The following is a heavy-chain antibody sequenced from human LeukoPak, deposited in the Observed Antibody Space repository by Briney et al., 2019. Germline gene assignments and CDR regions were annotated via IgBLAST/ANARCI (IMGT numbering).Heavy chain of an antibody. V-gene: IGHV3-7*01. J-gene: IGHJ4*02. CDR3: ARKVYGSGSYRDY. CDR1: GFTFSSYW. Sequence: PGGSLRLSCAASGFTFSSYWMSWVRQAPGKGLEWVANIKQDGSEKYYVDSVKGRFTISRDNAKNSLYLQMNSLRAEDTAVYYCARKVYGSGSYRDYWGQGTLVTVSS. CDR2: IKQDGSEK. D-gene: IGHD3-10*01.